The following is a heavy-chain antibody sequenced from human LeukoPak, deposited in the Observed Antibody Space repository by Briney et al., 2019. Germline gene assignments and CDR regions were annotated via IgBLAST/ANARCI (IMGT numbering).Heavy chain of an antibody. CDR3: ARERLGIAAAGTSPDYYYYGMDV. V-gene: IGHV1-46*01. D-gene: IGHD6-13*01. CDR2: INPSGGST. Sequence: GASVKVSCKASGYTFTSYYMHWVRQAPGQGLEWMGIINPSGGSTSYAQKFQGRVTMTRDTSTSTVYMELSSLRSEDTAVYYCARERLGIAAAGTSPDYYYYGMDVWGQGTTVTVSS. CDR1: GYTFTSYY. J-gene: IGHJ6*02.